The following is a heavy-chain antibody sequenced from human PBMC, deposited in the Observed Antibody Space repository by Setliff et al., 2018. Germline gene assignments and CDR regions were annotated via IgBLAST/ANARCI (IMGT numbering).Heavy chain of an antibody. CDR3: AREHLHYYDSSGPPLWFDP. CDR1: GYTFISYY. D-gene: IGHD3-22*01. V-gene: IGHV1-46*01. Sequence: GASVQVPCKASGYTFISYYMHWVRQAPGLGLEWMGTINHSSGRTTYAQKFQGRVTMTRDTSTSTVYMDMSSLRSEDTAVYYCAREHLHYYDSSGPPLWFDPWGQGTLVTVSS. CDR2: INHSSGRT. J-gene: IGHJ5*02.